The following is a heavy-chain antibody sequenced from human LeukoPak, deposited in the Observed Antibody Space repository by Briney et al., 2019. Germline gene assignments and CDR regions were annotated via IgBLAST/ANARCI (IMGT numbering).Heavy chain of an antibody. CDR2: INSDGNTT. J-gene: IGHJ4*02. CDR3: AREGGATVVTEFDY. V-gene: IGHV3-74*01. CDR1: GFTFSSYG. Sequence: GGSLRLSCAASGFTFSSYGMHWVRQAPGKGLVWVSHINSDGNTTSYADSVKGRFTISRDSAKNTLYLQMNSLRAEDTAVYYCAREGGATVVTEFDYWGQGTLVTVSS. D-gene: IGHD4-23*01.